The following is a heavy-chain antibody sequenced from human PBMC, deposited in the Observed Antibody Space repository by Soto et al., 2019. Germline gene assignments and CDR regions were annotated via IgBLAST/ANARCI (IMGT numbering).Heavy chain of an antibody. Sequence: ASVKVSCKASGGTFSSYAISWVRQAPGQGLEWMGGIIPIFGTANYAQKFQGRVTITADESTSTAYMELSSLRSEDTAVYYCARSGGDYVSNYYYYGMDVWGQGTTVTVSS. CDR2: IIPIFGTA. CDR3: ARSGGDYVSNYYYYGMDV. V-gene: IGHV1-69*13. CDR1: GGTFSSYA. D-gene: IGHD4-17*01. J-gene: IGHJ6*02.